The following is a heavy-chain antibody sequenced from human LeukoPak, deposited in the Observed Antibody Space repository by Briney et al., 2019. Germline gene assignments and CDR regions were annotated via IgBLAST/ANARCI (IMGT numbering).Heavy chain of an antibody. J-gene: IGHJ6*03. Sequence: QSGGSLRLSCAASGFTFSNYIMNWVRQAPGKGLEWISYISSSSTIYYADSVKGRFTISRDNAKNSLYLQMNSLRAEDTAVYYCATGSAAHYYYMDVWGKGTTVTVSS. CDR1: GFTFSNYI. D-gene: IGHD6-25*01. V-gene: IGHV3-48*01. CDR2: ISSSSTI. CDR3: ATGSAAHYYYMDV.